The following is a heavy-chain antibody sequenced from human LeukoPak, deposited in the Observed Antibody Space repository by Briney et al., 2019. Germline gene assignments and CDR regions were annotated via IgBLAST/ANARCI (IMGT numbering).Heavy chain of an antibody. J-gene: IGHJ4*02. Sequence: QPGGSLRLSCAASGFTFSSYAMSWVRQAPGKGLEWVSVISNSGGSTFYADSVKGRFTISRDNSKNTLYLQMNSLGAEDTAVYYCAKRASGSGTSLYYFDYWGQGTLVTVSS. CDR2: ISNSGGST. D-gene: IGHD3-10*01. CDR3: AKRASGSGTSLYYFDY. V-gene: IGHV3-23*01. CDR1: GFTFSSYA.